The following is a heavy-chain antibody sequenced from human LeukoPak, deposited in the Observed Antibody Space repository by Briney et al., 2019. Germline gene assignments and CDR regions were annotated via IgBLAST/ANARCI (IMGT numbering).Heavy chain of an antibody. J-gene: IGHJ3*02. CDR3: ARRDYYDSTGSDALDI. D-gene: IGHD3-22*01. V-gene: IGHV4-59*08. CDR1: GGSISSYY. Sequence: SETLSLTCTVSGGSISSYYWSWIRQPPGKGLEWIGYIYYSGSTNYNPSLKSRVTISVDTSKNQFSLKLSSVTAADTAVYYYARRDYYDSTGSDALDIWGQGTVVTVSS. CDR2: IYYSGST.